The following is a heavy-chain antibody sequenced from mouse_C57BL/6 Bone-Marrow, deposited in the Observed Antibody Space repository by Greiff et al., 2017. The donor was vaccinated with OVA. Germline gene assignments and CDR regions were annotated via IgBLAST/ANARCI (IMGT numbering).Heavy chain of an antibody. J-gene: IGHJ4*01. CDR2: IDPSDSYT. CDR3: AREILRSYAMDY. CDR1: GYTFTSYW. Sequence: QVQLQQPGAELVRPGTSVKLSCKASGYTFTSYWMHWVKQRPGQGLEWIGVIDPSDSYTNYNQKFKGKATLTVDTSSSTAYMKLSSLTSEDSAVYYYAREILRSYAMDYWGQGTSVTVSS. V-gene: IGHV1-59*01. D-gene: IGHD1-1*01.